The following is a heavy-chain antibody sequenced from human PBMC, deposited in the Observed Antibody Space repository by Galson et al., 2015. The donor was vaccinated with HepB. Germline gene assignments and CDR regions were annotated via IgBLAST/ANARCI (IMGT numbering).Heavy chain of an antibody. CDR2: IKEDGSDK. Sequence: SLRLSCATSEFSLSAYWMSWVRQAPGKGLEWVANIKEDGSDKYYVDSVKGRFTISRDNAKNTLSLQMNSLRDEDTAIYYCVREARALRGVADFWGQGALVTVSS. D-gene: IGHD3-10*01. CDR1: EFSLSAYW. CDR3: VREARALRGVADF. V-gene: IGHV3-7*03. J-gene: IGHJ4*02.